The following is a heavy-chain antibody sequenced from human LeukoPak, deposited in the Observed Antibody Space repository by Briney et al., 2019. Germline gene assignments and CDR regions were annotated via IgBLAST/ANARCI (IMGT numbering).Heavy chain of an antibody. J-gene: IGHJ4*02. D-gene: IGHD5-18*01. CDR3: ARENKVGYSYAGDC. V-gene: IGHV3-21*01. Sequence: GGSLRLSCATSGFTFSSYSMNWVRQAPGKGLEWVSSISSSSSYIYYADSVKGRFTISRDNAKNSLYLQMNSLRAEDTAAYYCARENKVGYSYAGDCWGQRTLVTVSS. CDR2: ISSSSSYI. CDR1: GFTFSSYS.